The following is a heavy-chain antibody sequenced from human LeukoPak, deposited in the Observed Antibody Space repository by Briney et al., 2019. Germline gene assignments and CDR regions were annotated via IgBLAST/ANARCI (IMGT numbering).Heavy chain of an antibody. D-gene: IGHD5-12*01. CDR1: GFPFSNAW. J-gene: IGHJ4*02. CDR2: ILNSSYI. V-gene: IGHV3-69-1*01. Sequence: PGGSLRLSCTASGFPFSNAWMSWVRQAPGKGLEWVSSILNSSYIYYSDSVKGRFTISRDNTKNSLYLQMDSLRAEDTAVYYCARDRGYSGYAHGYWGQGTLVTVSS. CDR3: ARDRGYSGYAHGY.